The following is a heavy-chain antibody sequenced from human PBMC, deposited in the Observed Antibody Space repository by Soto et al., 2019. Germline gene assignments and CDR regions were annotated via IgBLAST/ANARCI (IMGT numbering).Heavy chain of an antibody. CDR1: GYSFTSYW. CDR3: ARASYYYDSSGHYDESYFDY. D-gene: IGHD3-22*01. J-gene: IGHJ4*02. CDR2: IYPSDSYT. V-gene: IGHV5-10-1*01. Sequence: GESLKISCKGSGYSFTSYWIGWVRQMPGKGLEWMGIIYPSDSYTNYSPSFQGHVTISADKSISTAYLQWNSLKASDTAIYYCARASYYYDSSGHYDESYFDYWGQGTLVTVSS.